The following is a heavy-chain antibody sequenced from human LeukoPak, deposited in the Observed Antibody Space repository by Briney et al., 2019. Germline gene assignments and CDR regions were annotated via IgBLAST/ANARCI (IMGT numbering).Heavy chain of an antibody. Sequence: GGSLRLSCAASGFAVSSNYMSWVRQAPGKGLEWVSVIYSGGSTYYADSVKGRFTISRDNSKNTLYLQMNSLRAEDTAVYYCARARGSYYAFDIWGQGTMVTVSS. V-gene: IGHV3-53*01. CDR3: ARARGSYYAFDI. CDR2: IYSGGST. D-gene: IGHD1-26*01. J-gene: IGHJ3*02. CDR1: GFAVSSNY.